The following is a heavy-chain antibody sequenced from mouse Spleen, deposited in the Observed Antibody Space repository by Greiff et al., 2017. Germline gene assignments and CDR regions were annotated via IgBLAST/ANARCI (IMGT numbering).Heavy chain of an antibody. CDR3: ARWLDYYAMDY. D-gene: IGHD2-2*01. CDR1: GFTFSSYG. J-gene: IGHJ4*01. Sequence: EVQRVESGGGLVKPGGSLKLSCAASGFTFSSYGMSWVRQTPEKRLEWVATISGGGSYTYYPDSVKGRFTISRDNAKNNLYLQMSSLRSEDTALYYCARWLDYYAMDYWGQGTSVTVSS. CDR2: ISGGGSYT. V-gene: IGHV5-9-2*01.